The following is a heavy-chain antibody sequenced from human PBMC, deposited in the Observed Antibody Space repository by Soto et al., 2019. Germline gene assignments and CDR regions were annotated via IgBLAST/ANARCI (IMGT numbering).Heavy chain of an antibody. V-gene: IGHV4-59*01. D-gene: IGHD6-19*01. CDR3: AREYSSFEY. Sequence: QVQLQESGPGLVKPSETLSLTCTVSGGSISTYYWSWIRQPPGKGLEWIGYIHYSGSTSYNPPLNSRVTISVDMSKNQFSLKLSSVTAADTAVYYCAREYSSFEYWGQGILVSVSS. CDR1: GGSISTYY. J-gene: IGHJ4*02. CDR2: IHYSGST.